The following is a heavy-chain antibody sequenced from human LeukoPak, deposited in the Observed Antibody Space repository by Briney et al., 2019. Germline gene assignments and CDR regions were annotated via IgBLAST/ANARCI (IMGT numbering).Heavy chain of an antibody. V-gene: IGHV4-34*01. CDR3: ARPYSNGWFDP. Sequence: SETLSLTCAVYGGSFSGYYWSWIRQPPGKGLEWIGEINHSGSTIYNPSLKSRVTISVDTSKNQFSLKLSSVTAADTAVYYCARPYSNGWFDPWGQGTLVTVFS. J-gene: IGHJ5*02. D-gene: IGHD4-11*01. CDR2: INHSGST. CDR1: GGSFSGYY.